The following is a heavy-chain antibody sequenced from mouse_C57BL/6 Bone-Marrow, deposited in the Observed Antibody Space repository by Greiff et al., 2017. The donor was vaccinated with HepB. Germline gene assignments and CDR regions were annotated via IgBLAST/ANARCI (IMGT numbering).Heavy chain of an antibody. V-gene: IGHV14-2*01. J-gene: IGHJ3*01. CDR3: VKALYGSPFAY. Sequence: VQLKESGAELVKPGASVKLSCTASGFNIKDYYMHWVKQRTEQGLEWIGRIDPEDGETKYAPKFQGKATITADTSSDTAYLQLSSLTSEDTAVYYCVKALYGSPFAYWGQGTLVTVSA. D-gene: IGHD1-1*01. CDR1: GFNIKDYY. CDR2: IDPEDGET.